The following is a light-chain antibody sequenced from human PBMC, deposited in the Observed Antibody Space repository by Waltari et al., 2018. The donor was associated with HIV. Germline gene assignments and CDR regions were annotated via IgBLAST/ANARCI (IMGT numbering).Light chain of an antibody. J-gene: IGLJ3*02. CDR1: SSHVGGYNF. CDR2: DVF. Sequence: QSALTQPASVSGSPGQSITVSCTGTSSHVGGYNFVSWYQQHPGKAPKLIIFDVFKRAAGVSERFSGSRSGNTASLTVSGLQAEDEADYYCCSYAGSRTWVFGGGTALTVL. V-gene: IGLV2-23*02. CDR3: CSYAGSRTWV.